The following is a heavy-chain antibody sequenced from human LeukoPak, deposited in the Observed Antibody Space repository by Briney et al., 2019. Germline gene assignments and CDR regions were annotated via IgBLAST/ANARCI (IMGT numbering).Heavy chain of an antibody. CDR3: ARVPVRFAFDI. CDR2: IYYSGST. J-gene: IGHJ3*02. V-gene: IGHV4-59*01. CDR1: GGSISSYY. Sequence: PSETLSLTCTVSGGSISSYYWSWIRQPPGKGLEWIGYIYYSGSTNYNPSPKSRVTISVDTSKNQFSLKLSSVTAADTAVYYCARVPVRFAFDIWGQGTMVTVSS. D-gene: IGHD2/OR15-2a*01.